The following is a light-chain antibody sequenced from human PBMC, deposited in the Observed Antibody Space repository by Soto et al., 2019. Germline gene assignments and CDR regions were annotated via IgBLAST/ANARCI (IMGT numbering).Light chain of an antibody. CDR1: SSDVGGYNY. CDR3: SSYATSPTVL. Sequence: QSALTQPASVSGSPGQSITISCTGTSSDVGGYNYVSWYQQHPGRAPQLMIYDVSNRPSGVSNRFSGSRSGNTASLTISGLQAEDEADYYCSSYATSPTVLFRGGAKVTVL. J-gene: IGLJ2*01. CDR2: DVS. V-gene: IGLV2-14*03.